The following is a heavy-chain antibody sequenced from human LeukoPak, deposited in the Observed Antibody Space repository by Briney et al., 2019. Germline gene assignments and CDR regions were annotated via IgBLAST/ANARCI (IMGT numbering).Heavy chain of an antibody. CDR2: INHSGST. Sequence: SETLSLTCAVYGGSFSGYYWSWIRQPSGKGLEWIGEINHSGSTNYNPSLKSRVTISVDTSKNQFSLKLSSVTAADTAVYYCARDSSYVDYWGQGTLVTVSS. CDR3: ARDSSYVDY. V-gene: IGHV4-34*01. CDR1: GGSFSGYY. J-gene: IGHJ4*02. D-gene: IGHD6-6*01.